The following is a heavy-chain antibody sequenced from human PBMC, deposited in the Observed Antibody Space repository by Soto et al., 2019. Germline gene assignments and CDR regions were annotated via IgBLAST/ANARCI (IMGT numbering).Heavy chain of an antibody. J-gene: IGHJ6*02. CDR2: IIPIFGTA. Sequence: ASVKVSCKASGGTFSSYAISWVRQAPGQGLEWMGGIIPIFGTANYAQKFQGRVTITADKSTSTAYMELSSLRSEDTAVYYCAREVPYCSSTGCYGPNYYYYYGMDVWGQGTTVTVSS. CDR3: AREVPYCSSTGCYGPNYYYYYGMDV. CDR1: GGTFSSYA. V-gene: IGHV1-69*06. D-gene: IGHD2-2*01.